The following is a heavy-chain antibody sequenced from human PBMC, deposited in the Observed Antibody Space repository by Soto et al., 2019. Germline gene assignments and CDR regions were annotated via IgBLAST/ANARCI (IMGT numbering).Heavy chain of an antibody. CDR3: GKQRGSGKTYYDNMDV. CDR2: INYSGRTT. V-gene: IGHV3-23*01. J-gene: IGHJ6*02. D-gene: IGHD3-10*01. Sequence: EVQLLESGGGLVQPGWSLRLSCETSGFSFNTYAMTWVRQAPGMGLEWVAVINYSGRTTFHAQSVKGRFTISRDNSRNTVFLQMDSLRAEDPAVDYGGKQRGSGKTYYDNMDVWGLGTTVIVSS. CDR1: GFSFNTYA.